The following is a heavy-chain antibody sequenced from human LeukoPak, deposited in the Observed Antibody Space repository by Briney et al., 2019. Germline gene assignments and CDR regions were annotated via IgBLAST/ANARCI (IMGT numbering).Heavy chain of an antibody. V-gene: IGHV3-7*01. CDR2: IKQDGSEK. CDR1: GFTFSSYW. J-gene: IGHJ6*03. Sequence: GGSLRLSCAASGFTFSSYWMSWVRQAPGKGLEWVANIKQDGSEKYYVDSVKGRFTISRDNAKNTLYLQMNSLRAEDTAVYYCARVHYDSSGYYTNYYYYMDVWGKGTTVTISS. CDR3: ARVHYDSSGYYTNYYYYMDV. D-gene: IGHD3-22*01.